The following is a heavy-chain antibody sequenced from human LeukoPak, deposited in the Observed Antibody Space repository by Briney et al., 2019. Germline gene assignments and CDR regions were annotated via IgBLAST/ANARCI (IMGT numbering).Heavy chain of an antibody. Sequence: PGGSLRLSCAASGFSFSAYWMTWVRQAPGTGLEWVANINPAGSGTYYVDPVKGRFSISRDKAKNLVYLQMNSLKAEDTAVYHCARFGYVAAVDVWGQGTPVTVSS. CDR3: ARFGYVAAVDV. CDR1: GFSFSAYW. V-gene: IGHV3-7*01. D-gene: IGHD2-15*01. J-gene: IGHJ4*02. CDR2: INPAGSGT.